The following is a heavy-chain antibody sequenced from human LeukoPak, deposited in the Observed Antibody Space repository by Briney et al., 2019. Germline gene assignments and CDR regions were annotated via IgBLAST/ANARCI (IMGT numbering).Heavy chain of an antibody. D-gene: IGHD3-22*01. CDR3: ARLKFYDSTGYTPGHYMDV. CDR2: LYPGVST. V-gene: IGHV4-4*07. Sequence: SETLSLTCTVSGGPLYSYYWSWIRQTAGKGLEWIGRLYPGVSTDYNPSLKSRVTMSVDTSKNQFVLKLGAVTAADTAVYYCARLKFYDSTGYTPGHYMDVWGKGTTVTVSS. J-gene: IGHJ6*03. CDR1: GGPLYSYY.